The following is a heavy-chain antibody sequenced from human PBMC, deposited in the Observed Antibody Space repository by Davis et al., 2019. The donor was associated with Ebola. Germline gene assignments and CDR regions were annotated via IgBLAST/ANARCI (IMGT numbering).Heavy chain of an antibody. V-gene: IGHV3-23*01. J-gene: IGHJ4*02. CDR3: AKDPTFTYYDILTGHYYFDY. D-gene: IGHD3-9*01. CDR1: GFTFSSYA. Sequence: GESLKISCAASGFTFSSYAMSWVRQAPGKGLEWVSAISGSGGSTYYADSVKGRFTISRDNSKNTLYLQMNSLRAEDTAVYYCAKDPTFTYYDILTGHYYFDYWGQGTLVTVSS. CDR2: ISGSGGST.